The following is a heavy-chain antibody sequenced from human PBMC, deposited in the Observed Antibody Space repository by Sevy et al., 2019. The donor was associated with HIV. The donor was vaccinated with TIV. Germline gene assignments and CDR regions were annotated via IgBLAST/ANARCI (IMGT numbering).Heavy chain of an antibody. Sequence: ASVKVSCKASGYTFTSYYMHWVRQAPGQGLEWMGIINPSGGSTSYAQKFQGRVTMTRDTSTSTVYIELSSLRSEDTAVYYCARDKTYYYDSSCYSPDAFDIWGQGTMVTVSS. D-gene: IGHD3-22*01. CDR3: ARDKTYYYDSSCYSPDAFDI. J-gene: IGHJ3*02. V-gene: IGHV1-46*01. CDR1: GYTFTSYY. CDR2: INPSGGST.